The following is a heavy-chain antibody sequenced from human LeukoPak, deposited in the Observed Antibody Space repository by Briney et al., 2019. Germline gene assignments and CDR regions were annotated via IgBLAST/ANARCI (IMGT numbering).Heavy chain of an antibody. Sequence: SETLSLTCTVSGGSISSYYWSWIRQPAGKGLEWIGRIYTSGSTNYNPSLKSRVTMSVDTSKNQFSLTLSSVTAADTAVYYCAAQGIQLWGGRLDYWGQGTLVTVSS. V-gene: IGHV4-4*07. D-gene: IGHD5-18*01. CDR3: AAQGIQLWGGRLDY. J-gene: IGHJ4*02. CDR1: GGSISSYY. CDR2: IYTSGST.